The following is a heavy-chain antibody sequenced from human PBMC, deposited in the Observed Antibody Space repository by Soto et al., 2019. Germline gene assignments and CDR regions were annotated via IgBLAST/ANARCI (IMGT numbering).Heavy chain of an antibody. J-gene: IGHJ4*02. D-gene: IGHD3-3*01. CDR3: ARGNVERGITIFGVVISGLDY. Sequence: SETLSLTCTVSGGSISSGGYYWSWIRQHPGKGLEWIGYIYYSGSTYYNPSLKSRVTISVDTSKNQFSLKLSSVTAADTAVYYCARGNVERGITIFGVVISGLDYWGQGTLVTVSS. V-gene: IGHV4-31*03. CDR2: IYYSGST. CDR1: GGSISSGGYY.